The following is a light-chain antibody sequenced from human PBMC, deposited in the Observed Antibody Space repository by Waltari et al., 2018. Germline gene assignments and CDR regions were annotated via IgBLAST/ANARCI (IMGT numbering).Light chain of an antibody. CDR3: SSYAHSNTVV. CDR1: TSDDGGYNY. V-gene: IGLV2-8*01. CDR2: EVT. J-gene: IGLJ2*01. Sequence: QSALTQPPSASGSPGQSVTISCTGTTSDDGGYNYVSWYQQHPGKAPKLIISEVTKRPSGVPDRFSGSKSGNTASLTVSGLQAEDEADYYCSSYAHSNTVVFGGGTRLTVL.